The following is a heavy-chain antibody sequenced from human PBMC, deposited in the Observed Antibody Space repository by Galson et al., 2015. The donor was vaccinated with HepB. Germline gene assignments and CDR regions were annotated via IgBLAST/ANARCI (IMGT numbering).Heavy chain of an antibody. Sequence: SLRLSCAASRFTFSTYVMHWIRQAPGKGLEYVSSISDTGETIYYADSVRGRFAISRDNSRNTVSLQMSSLRTEDTAVYYCVGYSTSVTRDDYWGQGTLVTVSS. D-gene: IGHD2-15*01. CDR1: RFTFSTYV. J-gene: IGHJ4*02. CDR3: VGYSTSVTRDDY. CDR2: ISDTGETI. V-gene: IGHV3-64D*06.